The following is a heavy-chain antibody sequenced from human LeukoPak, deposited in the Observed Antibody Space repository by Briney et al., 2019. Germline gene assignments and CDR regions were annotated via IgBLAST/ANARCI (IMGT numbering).Heavy chain of an antibody. Sequence: GASVKVSCKVSGYTRTELSMHWVRQAPGRGIEWMGGFDPEDGETIYAQKFQGRVTMTEDTSTDTAYMELSSLRSEDTAVYYCATDSSSGWRWGQGTLVTVSS. D-gene: IGHD6-19*01. CDR1: GYTRTELS. CDR3: ATDSSSGWR. V-gene: IGHV1-24*01. J-gene: IGHJ4*02. CDR2: FDPEDGET.